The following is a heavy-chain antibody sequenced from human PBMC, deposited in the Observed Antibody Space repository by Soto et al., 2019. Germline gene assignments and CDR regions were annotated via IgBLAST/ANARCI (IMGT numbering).Heavy chain of an antibody. CDR3: TTDPYSYYYGSGSYYPHSDY. CDR1: GSTFSNAW. J-gene: IGHJ4*02. Sequence: GGSLRLSCAASGSTFSNAWMNWVRQAPGKGLEWVGRIKSKTDGGTTDYAAPVKGRFTISRDDSKNTLYLQMNSLKTEDTAVYYCTTDPYSYYYGSGSYYPHSDYWGQGTLVTVSS. D-gene: IGHD3-10*01. V-gene: IGHV3-15*07. CDR2: IKSKTDGGTT.